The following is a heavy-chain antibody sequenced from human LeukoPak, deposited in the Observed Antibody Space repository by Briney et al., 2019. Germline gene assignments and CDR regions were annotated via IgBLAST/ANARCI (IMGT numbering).Heavy chain of an antibody. CDR3: AKDVGSVYSSSVSYFDY. Sequence: PGGSLRLSCAASGFTFSSYAMSWVRHAPGEGLEWVSAISGSGGSTYYADSVKGRFTIARDNSKNTLYLQMNSLRAEDTAVYYCAKDVGSVYSSSVSYFDYWGQGTLVTVSS. D-gene: IGHD6-6*01. CDR1: GFTFSSYA. J-gene: IGHJ4*02. V-gene: IGHV3-23*01. CDR2: ISGSGGST.